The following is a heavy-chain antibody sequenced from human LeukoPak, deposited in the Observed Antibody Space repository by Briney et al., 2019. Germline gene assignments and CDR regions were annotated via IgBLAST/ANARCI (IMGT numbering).Heavy chain of an antibody. CDR3: ARQGRYCSSTSCYRWFDP. J-gene: IGHJ5*02. Sequence: PSETLSLTCTVSGGSISSGGYYWTWIRQHPGKGLEWIGYIYYTGSTFFNPSLKSRVIISVDTSKNQFSLKLSSVTAADTAVYYCARQGRYCSSTSCYRWFDPWGQGTLVTVSS. V-gene: IGHV4-31*03. D-gene: IGHD2-2*01. CDR1: GGSISSGGYY. CDR2: IYYTGST.